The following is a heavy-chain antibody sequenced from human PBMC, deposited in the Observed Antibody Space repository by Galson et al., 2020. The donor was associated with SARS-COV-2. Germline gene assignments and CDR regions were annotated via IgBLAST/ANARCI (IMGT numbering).Heavy chain of an antibody. CDR1: GFTFSSYA. CDR3: AKDVLLYFGEAQ. J-gene: IGHJ4*02. V-gene: IGHV3-23*01. CDR2: ISSNGVST. D-gene: IGHD3-10*01. Sequence: GGSLRLSCAASGFTFSSYAMTWVRQAPGKGLEWVSTISSNGVSTYYADSVKGRFTISRDNSKNTLYLQMHSLKAEDTAVYYCAKDVLLYFGEAQGGQGTLVTVSS.